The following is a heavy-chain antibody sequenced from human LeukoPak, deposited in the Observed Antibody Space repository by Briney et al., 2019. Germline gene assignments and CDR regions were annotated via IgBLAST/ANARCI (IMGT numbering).Heavy chain of an antibody. CDR3: AELGITMIGGV. D-gene: IGHD3-10*02. CDR2: INWNSVSA. J-gene: IGHJ6*04. CDR1: GFTLDDYA. Sequence: PGGSLRLSCVASGFTLDDYAMHWVRQARGKGLEWVAGINWNSVSAVYEDSLKGRLTISRDNAKNSLYLQMNSLRAEDTAVYYCAELGITMIGGVWGKGTTVTISS. V-gene: IGHV3-9*01.